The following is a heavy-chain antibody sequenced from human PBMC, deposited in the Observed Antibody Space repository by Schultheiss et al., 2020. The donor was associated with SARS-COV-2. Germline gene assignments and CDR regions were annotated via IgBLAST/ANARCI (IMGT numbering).Heavy chain of an antibody. D-gene: IGHD6-19*01. J-gene: IGHJ6*03. CDR2: IYYSGST. CDR3: AKDIVAVAGTFYYYYMDV. CDR1: GCSISSSSYY. Sequence: SETLSLTCTFPGCSISSSSYYWGWIRQPPGKGLEWIGSIYYSGSTYYNPSLKSRVTISVDTSKNQFSLKLSSVTAADTAVYYCAKDIVAVAGTFYYYYMDVWGKGTTVTVSS. V-gene: IGHV4-39*02.